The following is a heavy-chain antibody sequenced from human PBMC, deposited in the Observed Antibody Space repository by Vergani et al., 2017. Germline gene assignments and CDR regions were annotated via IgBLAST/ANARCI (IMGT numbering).Heavy chain of an antibody. CDR1: GFTFSSYE. D-gene: IGHD6-6*01. J-gene: IGHJ6*02. CDR2: ISSSGSTI. Sequence: EVQLVESGGGLVQPGGSLRLSCAASGFTFSSYEMNWVRQAPGKGLEWVSYISSSGSTIYYADSVKGRFTLSRDNAKNSLYLQMNSLRAEDTAVYYCARDRRPNYGMDVWGQGTTVTVSS. CDR3: ARDRRPNYGMDV. V-gene: IGHV3-48*03.